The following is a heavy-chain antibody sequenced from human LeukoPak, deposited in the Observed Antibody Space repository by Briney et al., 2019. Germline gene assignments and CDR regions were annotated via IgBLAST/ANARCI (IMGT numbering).Heavy chain of an antibody. CDR2: ISGSGAST. D-gene: IGHD6-13*01. J-gene: IGHJ4*02. Sequence: QPGGSLRLSCAAFGFTFSSYAMSWVRQAPGKGLEWVSLISGSGASTYYPDSVKGRFTISRDNSKNALSLQMNSLRAEDAAVYYCAPDLRGSAWSLDDWGQGTLVTVSS. CDR3: APDLRGSAWSLDD. CDR1: GFTFSSYA. V-gene: IGHV3-23*01.